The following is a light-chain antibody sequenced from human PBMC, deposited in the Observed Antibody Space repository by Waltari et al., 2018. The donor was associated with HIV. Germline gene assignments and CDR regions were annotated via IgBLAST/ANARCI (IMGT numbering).Light chain of an antibody. CDR3: AAWDDSLNGPHVV. Sequence: QSVLTPPPPASETPGQMVAIPCSGRRSDIVGHAVNWSQQLPGTPPKPLIYSNKPWPSGVPDRFSGSKSGTSASRAISGLQSEDEADYYCAAWDDSLNGPHVVFGGGTKLTVL. J-gene: IGLJ2*01. CDR2: SNK. V-gene: IGLV1-44*01. CDR1: RSDIVGHA.